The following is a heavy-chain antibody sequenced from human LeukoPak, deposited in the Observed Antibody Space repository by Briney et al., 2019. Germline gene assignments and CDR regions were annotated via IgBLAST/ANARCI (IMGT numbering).Heavy chain of an antibody. CDR2: IIPILGIA. CDR3: AREVRGVPGVDAFDI. CDR1: GGTFSSYA. J-gene: IGHJ3*02. Sequence: SVKVTCKASGGTFSSYAISWVRQAPGQGLEWMGRIIPILGIANYAQKFQGRVTITADKSTSTAYMELSSLRSEDTAVYYCAREVRGVPGVDAFDIWGQGTMVTVSS. V-gene: IGHV1-69*04. D-gene: IGHD3-10*01.